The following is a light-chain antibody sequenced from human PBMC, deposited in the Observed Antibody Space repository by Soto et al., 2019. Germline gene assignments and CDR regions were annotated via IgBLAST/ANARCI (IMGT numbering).Light chain of an antibody. J-gene: IGLJ1*01. Sequence: QSVLTQPPSASGTPGQRVTISCSGSSSNIGRNTVDWYQHLPGTAPKPLIYSNDQRPSGVPDRFSGSKSGTSASLAISGLQSEDEADYYCAAWDDSLNGLVFGTGTKVTVL. CDR2: SND. CDR1: SSNIGRNT. CDR3: AAWDDSLNGLV. V-gene: IGLV1-44*01.